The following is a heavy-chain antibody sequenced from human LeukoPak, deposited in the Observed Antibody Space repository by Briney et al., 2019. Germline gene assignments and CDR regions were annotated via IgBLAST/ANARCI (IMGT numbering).Heavy chain of an antibody. J-gene: IGHJ6*02. D-gene: IGHD4-17*01. Sequence: ASVTVSCKASGFTFTSSAVRWVRQARGQRLEWIGWIVVGSGNTNYAQKFQERVTITRDKSTNTAYMELSSLRSEDTAVYYCAAPTYGDYNYYNGMDVWGQGTTVTVSS. CDR1: GFTFTSSA. CDR2: IVVGSGNT. V-gene: IGHV1-58*01. CDR3: AAPTYGDYNYYNGMDV.